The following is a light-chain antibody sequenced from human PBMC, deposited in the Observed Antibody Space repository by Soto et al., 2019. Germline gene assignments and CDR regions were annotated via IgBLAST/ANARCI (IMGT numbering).Light chain of an antibody. V-gene: IGKV1-5*01. Sequence: EIQMTQSACTLSASVGDRVTITCRASQSISSWLAWYQQKPGKAPKLLIYDASSLESGVPSRFSGSGSGTEFTLTISSLQPDDFATYYCQQYNSYWTFGQGTKVDIK. CDR1: QSISSW. J-gene: IGKJ1*01. CDR3: QQYNSYWT. CDR2: DAS.